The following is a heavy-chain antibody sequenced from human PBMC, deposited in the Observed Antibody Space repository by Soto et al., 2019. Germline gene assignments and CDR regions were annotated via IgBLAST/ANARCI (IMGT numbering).Heavy chain of an antibody. CDR2: ILPIFGSP. CDR1: GGSFRRYA. J-gene: IGHJ6*02. V-gene: IGHV1-69*01. D-gene: IGHD2-2*01. CDR3: VFGDCTSTSCSYYFYGLDV. Sequence: QVQLVQSGAEVKKPGSSVKVSCKASGGSFRRYAISWVRQAPGQGLEWMGGILPIFGSPSHAQKFQGRATITADESTSTAYLELTSLTSEDTAMYYCVFGDCTSTSCSYYFYGLDVWDQGTTVTVSS.